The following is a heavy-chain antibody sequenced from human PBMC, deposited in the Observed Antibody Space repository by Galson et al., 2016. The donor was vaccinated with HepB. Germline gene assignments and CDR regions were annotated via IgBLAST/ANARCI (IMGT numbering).Heavy chain of an antibody. D-gene: IGHD3-10*01. V-gene: IGHV3-7*03. CDR2: IKEDGSEM. CDR3: ATGSNYVIVPGSFEF. CDR1: GFNFSSYW. J-gene: IGHJ3*01. Sequence: SLRLSCATSGFNFSSYWMSWVRQAPGKGLEWVANIKEDGSEMFRVESVKGRFTISRDNAKNSVFLQMNSLRADDTAPYYCATGSNYVIVPGSFEFWGQGTLVTVAS.